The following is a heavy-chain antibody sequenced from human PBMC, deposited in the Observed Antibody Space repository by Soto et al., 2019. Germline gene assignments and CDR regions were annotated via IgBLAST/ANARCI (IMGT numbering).Heavy chain of an antibody. J-gene: IGHJ4*02. CDR2: ISGSGGST. D-gene: IGHD3-22*01. CDR3: AKDPRYYYDSSGYPD. V-gene: IGHV3-23*04. CDR1: GFTFSSYG. Sequence: VQLVESGGGVVQPGRSLRLSCAASGFTFSSYGMHWVRQAPGKGLEWVSAISGSGGSTYYADSVKGRFTISRDNSKNTLYLQMNSLRAEDTAVYYCAKDPRYYYDSSGYPDWGQGTLVTVSS.